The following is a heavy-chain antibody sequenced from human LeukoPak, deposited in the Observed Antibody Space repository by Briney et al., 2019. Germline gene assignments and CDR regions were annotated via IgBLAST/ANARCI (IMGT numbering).Heavy chain of an antibody. V-gene: IGHV3-48*01. CDR1: GFTFTYYN. Sequence: GGSLRLSCAASGFTFTYYNMHWVRQAPGKGLEWVSYINSRSTTLYYADSVKGRFTISRDNAMNSLYLEINSLRAEDTAVYYCARGTYSSGWLEFSDFDFWGQGILVTVSS. CDR3: ARGTYSSGWLEFSDFDF. CDR2: INSRSTTL. J-gene: IGHJ4*02. D-gene: IGHD6-19*01.